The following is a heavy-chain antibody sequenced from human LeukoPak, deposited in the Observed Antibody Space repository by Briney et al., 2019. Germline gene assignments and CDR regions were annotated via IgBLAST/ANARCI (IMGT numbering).Heavy chain of an antibody. J-gene: IGHJ4*02. D-gene: IGHD1-26*01. CDR2: IYYTGSTYNSGST. Sequence: SETLSLTCTVSGGSISSSSHYWGWIRQSPGKGLEWIGSIYYTGSTYNSGSTYYNPSLKSRVTVSADTSENQFSLKLSSLTAADTAVYYCATGRVGFDYWGQGTLVTVSS. V-gene: IGHV4-39*01. CDR1: GGSISSSSHY. CDR3: ATGRVGFDY.